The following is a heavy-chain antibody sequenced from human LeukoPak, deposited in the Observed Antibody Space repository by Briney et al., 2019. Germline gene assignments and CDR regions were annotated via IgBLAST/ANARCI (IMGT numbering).Heavy chain of an antibody. V-gene: IGHV1-69*13. J-gene: IGHJ5*02. CDR1: GGTFTSYA. D-gene: IGHD1-26*01. CDR2: IIPISGTT. CDR3: ARKLRLGGNWFDP. Sequence: SVKVSCKTSGGTFTSYAITWVRQAPGQGLEWMAKIIPISGTTNYAQKFQGRVTFTADESTSTAYMELSSLRSEDTALYYCARKLRLGGNWFDPWGQGTLVTVSS.